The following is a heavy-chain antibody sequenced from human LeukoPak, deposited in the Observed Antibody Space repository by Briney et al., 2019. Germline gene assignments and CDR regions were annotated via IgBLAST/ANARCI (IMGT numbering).Heavy chain of an antibody. Sequence: SETLSLTCAVYGGSFSGYYWSWIRQPPGKGLEWIGEINHSGSTNYNPSPKSRVTISVDTSKNQFSLKLSSVTAADTAVYYCARHRRYCSSTSCSDSGYDDYWGQGTLVTVSS. J-gene: IGHJ4*02. CDR1: GGSFSGYY. CDR2: INHSGST. V-gene: IGHV4-34*01. D-gene: IGHD2-2*01. CDR3: ARHRRYCSSTSCSDSGYDDY.